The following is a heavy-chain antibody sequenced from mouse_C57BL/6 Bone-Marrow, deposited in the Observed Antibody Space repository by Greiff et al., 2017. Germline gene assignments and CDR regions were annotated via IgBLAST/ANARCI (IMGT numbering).Heavy chain of an antibody. D-gene: IGHD2-4*01. CDR3: SRGDYDAEFAD. CDR2: IDPSDSYT. CDR1: GYTFTSYW. J-gene: IGHJ3*01. Sequence: QVQLQQPGAELVRPGTSVKLSCKASGYTFTSYWMHWVKQRPGQGLEWIGVIDPSDSYTNYNQKFKGKATLTVDTSSSTAYMTLSSLPSEDSAVYYCSRGDYDAEFADWGQGTLVTVSA. V-gene: IGHV1-59*01.